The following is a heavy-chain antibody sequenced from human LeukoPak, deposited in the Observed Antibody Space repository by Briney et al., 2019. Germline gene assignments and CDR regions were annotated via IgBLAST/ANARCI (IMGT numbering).Heavy chain of an antibody. CDR1: GFTFSSYA. CDR3: ARPSGTYYYGSGSYYNRAYYFDY. D-gene: IGHD3-10*01. V-gene: IGHV3-30*04. J-gene: IGHJ4*02. CDR2: ISYDGSNK. Sequence: GGSLRLSCAASGFTFSSYAVHWVRQAPGKGLEWVAVISYDGSNKYYADSVKGRFTISRDNSKNTLYLQMNSLRAEDTAVYYCARPSGTYYYGSGSYYNRAYYFDYWGQGTLVTVSS.